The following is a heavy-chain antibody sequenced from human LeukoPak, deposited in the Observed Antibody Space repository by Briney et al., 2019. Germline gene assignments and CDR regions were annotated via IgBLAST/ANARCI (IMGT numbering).Heavy chain of an antibody. D-gene: IGHD1-26*01. Sequence: PGRSLRLSCAASGFTFSSYAMHWVRQAPGKGLEWVAAISYDGSNTYYADSVKGRFTISRDNSKNTLYLQMNSLRAEDTAVYYCAKDLFVIVGPGAFDIWGQGTMVTVSS. J-gene: IGHJ3*02. CDR2: ISYDGSNT. CDR1: GFTFSSYA. V-gene: IGHV3-30-3*01. CDR3: AKDLFVIVGPGAFDI.